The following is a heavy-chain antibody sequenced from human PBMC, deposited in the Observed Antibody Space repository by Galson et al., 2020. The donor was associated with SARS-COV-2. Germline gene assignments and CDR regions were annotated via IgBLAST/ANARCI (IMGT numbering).Heavy chain of an antibody. CDR3: AKLRSGGAAACNY. CDR2: ISDSDDNT. V-gene: IGHV3-23*01. J-gene: IGHJ4*02. D-gene: IGHD6-13*01. Sequence: GGSLRLSCAASGFTFSSYAMTWVHQAPGKGLEWVSTISDSDDNTYYADSVKGRFTISRDNSKNTLYLQMNSLRAEDTALYYCAKLRSGGAAACNYWGQGTLVTVSS. CDR1: GFTFSSYA.